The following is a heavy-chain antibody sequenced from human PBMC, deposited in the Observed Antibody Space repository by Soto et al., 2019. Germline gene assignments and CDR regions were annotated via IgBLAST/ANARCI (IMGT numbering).Heavy chain of an antibody. J-gene: IGHJ6*02. CDR1: GGTFSSYA. CDR3: ASSVAKYYYYGMDV. CDR2: IIPIFGTA. D-gene: IGHD5-12*01. V-gene: IGHV1-69*12. Sequence: QVQLVQSGAEVKKPGSSVKVSCKASGGTFSSYAISWVRQAPGQGLEWMGGIIPIFGTANYAQKFQGRVTITADESTSPAYMKRSSLRSEDTAVYYCASSVAKYYYYGMDVWGQGTTVTVSS.